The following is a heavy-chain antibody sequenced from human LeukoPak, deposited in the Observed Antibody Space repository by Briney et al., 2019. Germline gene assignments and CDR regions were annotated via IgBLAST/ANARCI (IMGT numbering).Heavy chain of an antibody. Sequence: ASVKVSCKASGYTFTSYDINWVRQATGQGLEWMGWMNPNSGNTGYAQKFQGRVTMTRNTSISTAYMELSSLRSEDTAVYYCAIRGSESYKPFDYWGQGTLVTVSS. CDR3: AIRGSESYKPFDY. J-gene: IGHJ4*02. V-gene: IGHV1-8*01. D-gene: IGHD3-10*01. CDR2: MNPNSGNT. CDR1: GYTFTSYD.